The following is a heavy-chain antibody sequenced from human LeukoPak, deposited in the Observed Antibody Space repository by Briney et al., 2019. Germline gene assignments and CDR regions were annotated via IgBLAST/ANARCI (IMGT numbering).Heavy chain of an antibody. CDR3: ARTSITIFGAPMDV. V-gene: IGHV1-46*01. D-gene: IGHD3-3*01. CDR1: GYTFTSYY. Sequence: ASVKVSCKASGYTFTSYYMHWVRQAPGQGLEWMGIINPSGGSTSYAQKFQGRVTMTRDMSTSTVYMELSSLRSEDMAVCYCARTSITIFGAPMDVWGRGTTVTVSS. J-gene: IGHJ6*03. CDR2: INPSGGST.